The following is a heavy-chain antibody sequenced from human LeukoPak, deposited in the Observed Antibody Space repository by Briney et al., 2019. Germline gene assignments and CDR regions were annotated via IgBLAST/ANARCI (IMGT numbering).Heavy chain of an antibody. CDR1: GFDLGDYT. Sequence: GGSLRLSCAVSGFDLGDYTMHWVRQPPGKGLEWVSLFSWNSGSIKYTESVKGRFTISRDNSKNSLYLQMSSLRTEDTALYYCARDIYDSGDFRGDFWGQGTLVTVSS. CDR2: FSWNSGSI. J-gene: IGHJ4*02. D-gene: IGHD3-22*01. V-gene: IGHV3-43*01. CDR3: ARDIYDSGDFRGDF.